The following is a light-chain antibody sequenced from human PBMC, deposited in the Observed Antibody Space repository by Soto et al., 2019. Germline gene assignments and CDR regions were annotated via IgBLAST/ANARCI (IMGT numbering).Light chain of an antibody. V-gene: IGKV3-20*01. J-gene: IGKJ4*01. CDR2: GGS. Sequence: EIVLTQSPGTLSLSPGERATLSCRASQSVSSSYLAWYQQKPGQAPRPLIYGGSSRATGIPDRFSGSGSGTDSTLTISRLEPEDFAVYYCQQYGSSPLTFGGGTKV. CDR1: QSVSSSY. CDR3: QQYGSSPLT.